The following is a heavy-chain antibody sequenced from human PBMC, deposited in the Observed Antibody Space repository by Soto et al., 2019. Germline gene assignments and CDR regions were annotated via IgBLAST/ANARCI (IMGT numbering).Heavy chain of an antibody. CDR2: ISGSGDAK. Sequence: EVHLLESGGGLVQPGESLRLSCVASGFSFSSYGMSWVRQAPGKGLEWASIISGSGDAKYYADSVKGRFTISRDNYKNTMYLQMDSLRAEDTAVYYCAKYFDSDETSHGPNDYWGQGTLVTVSS. CDR3: AKYFDSDETSHGPNDY. CDR1: GFSFSSYG. V-gene: IGHV3-23*01. J-gene: IGHJ4*02. D-gene: IGHD3-9*01.